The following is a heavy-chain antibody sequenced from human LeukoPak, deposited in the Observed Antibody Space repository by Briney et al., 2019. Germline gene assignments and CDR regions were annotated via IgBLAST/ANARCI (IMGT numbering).Heavy chain of an antibody. J-gene: IGHJ4*02. Sequence: SETLSLTCTVSGGSISSYYWSWIRQPPGKGLEWIGYIYYSGSTNYNPSLKSRVTISVDTSKNQFSLKLSSVTAADTAVYYCARDSPVADIFDYWGQGTLVTVSS. CDR2: IYYSGST. D-gene: IGHD6-19*01. V-gene: IGHV4-59*01. CDR3: ARDSPVADIFDY. CDR1: GGSISSYY.